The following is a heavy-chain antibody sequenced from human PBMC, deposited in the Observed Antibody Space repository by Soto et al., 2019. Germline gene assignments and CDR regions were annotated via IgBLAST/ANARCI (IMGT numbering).Heavy chain of an antibody. CDR1: GFTFSSYG. J-gene: IGHJ4*02. V-gene: IGHV3-30*18. D-gene: IGHD6-13*01. Sequence: QVQLVESGGGVVQPGRSLRLSCAASGFTFSSYGMHWVRQAPGKGLEWVAVIAYDGSNKYYVDSVKGRFTISRDNSKNTLYLQMNSLRAEDTAVYYCAKDKSSSWTFDYWGQGTLVTVSS. CDR3: AKDKSSSWTFDY. CDR2: IAYDGSNK.